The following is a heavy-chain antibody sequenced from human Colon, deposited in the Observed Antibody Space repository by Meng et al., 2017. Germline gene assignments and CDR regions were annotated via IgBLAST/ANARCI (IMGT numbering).Heavy chain of an antibody. J-gene: IGHJ4*02. Sequence: GGSLRLSCAASGFTFSSYAMTWVRQAPGKGLEGVSVISDSSGSTYYADSVKGRFTISRDNAKNTLYLQMNSLRAEDTAVYYCAKDSRNYYDSSGYYGHVDYWGQGTLVTVSS. CDR2: ISDSSGST. V-gene: IGHV3-23*01. CDR1: GFTFSSYA. CDR3: AKDSRNYYDSSGYYGHVDY. D-gene: IGHD3-22*01.